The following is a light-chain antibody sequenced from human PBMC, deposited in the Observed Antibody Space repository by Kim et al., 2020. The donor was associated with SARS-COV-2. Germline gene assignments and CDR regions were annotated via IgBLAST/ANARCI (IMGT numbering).Light chain of an antibody. Sequence: EIVLTQSPGTLSSSPGETATFSCRASESVDSSKLAWYQQKPGQAPRLLIFGASNRATGIPDRFSGSGSGTDFTLTISRLEPEDFAVYYCQQFGGSPPITFGQGTRLEIK. CDR3: QQFGGSPPIT. J-gene: IGKJ5*01. V-gene: IGKV3-20*01. CDR2: GAS. CDR1: ESVDSSK.